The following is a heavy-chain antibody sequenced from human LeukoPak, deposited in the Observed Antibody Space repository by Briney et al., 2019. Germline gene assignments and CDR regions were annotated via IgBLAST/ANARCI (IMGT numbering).Heavy chain of an antibody. CDR1: GGXISGYF. J-gene: IGHJ3*02. D-gene: IGHD6-25*01. CDR3: ARSASSGSRSAFDI. Sequence: PSETLSLTCSVSGGXISGYFWRWIRQPPGKGLEWIGYMYYSGSTNYNPSLKSRVTMSVDTAKDHFSLKLSSVTAADTAVYYCARSASSGSRSAFDIWGQGTRDSASS. V-gene: IGHV4-59*01. CDR2: MYYSGST.